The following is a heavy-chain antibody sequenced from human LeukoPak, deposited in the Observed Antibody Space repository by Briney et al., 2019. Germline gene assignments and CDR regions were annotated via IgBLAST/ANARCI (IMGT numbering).Heavy chain of an antibody. Sequence: PSETLSLTCAVYGGSFSGYYWSWIRQPPGKGLEWIGEINHSGSTNYNPSLKSRVTISVDTSKNQFSLKLSSVTAADTAVYYCASQGYYDSSGYYEYFQHWGQGALVTVSS. CDR3: ASQGYYDSSGYYEYFQH. J-gene: IGHJ1*01. V-gene: IGHV4-34*01. CDR1: GGSFSGYY. D-gene: IGHD3-22*01. CDR2: INHSGST.